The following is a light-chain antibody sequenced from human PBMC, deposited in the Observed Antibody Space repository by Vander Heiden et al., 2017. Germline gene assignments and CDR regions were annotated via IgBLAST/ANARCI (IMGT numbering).Light chain of an antibody. J-gene: IGLJ3*02. CDR2: DVS. CDR3: GSYAGSYTV. V-gene: IGLV2-11*01. CDR1: SSDVGGYNY. Sequence: QSALTQPRSVSGSPGQSVTISCTGTSSDVGGYNYVSWYQQHPGKAPKLMIYDVSKRPSGGPVRFSGSKSGNTASLTISGLQAEDEADYYCGSYAGSYTVFGGGTKLTVL.